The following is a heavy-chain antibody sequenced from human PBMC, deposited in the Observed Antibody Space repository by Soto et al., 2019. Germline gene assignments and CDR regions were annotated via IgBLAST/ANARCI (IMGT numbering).Heavy chain of an antibody. D-gene: IGHD5-18*01. CDR3: TTDGYSYDPPRGY. Sequence: HLWGPLRLSCATSGFTLDHCTMTRLHERGGSGQAPGKGLDWVSNVTGSGDRAYCADSVKGRFTVSRDNSRNTVYLQMNSLKTEDTPVYYCTTDGYSYDPPRGYWGQGTLLTVS. CDR2: VTGSGDRA. CDR1: GFTLDHCT. V-gene: IGHV3-23*01. J-gene: IGHJ1*01.